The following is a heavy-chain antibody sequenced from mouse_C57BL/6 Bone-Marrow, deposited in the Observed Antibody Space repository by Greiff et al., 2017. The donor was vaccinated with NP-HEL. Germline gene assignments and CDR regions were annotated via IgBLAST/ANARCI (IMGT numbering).Heavy chain of an antibody. Sequence: EVQLVESGGGLVKPGGSLKLSCAASGFTFSSYAMSWVRQTPEKRLEWVATISDGGSYTYYPDNVKGRFTISRDNAKNNLYLQMSHLKSEDTAMYYCARDAGWLPTFDYWGQGTTLTVSS. CDR2: ISDGGSYT. CDR1: GFTFSSYA. D-gene: IGHD2-3*01. V-gene: IGHV5-4*01. J-gene: IGHJ2*01. CDR3: ARDAGWLPTFDY.